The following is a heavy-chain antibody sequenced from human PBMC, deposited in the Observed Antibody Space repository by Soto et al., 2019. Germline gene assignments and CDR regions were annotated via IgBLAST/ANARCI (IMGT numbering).Heavy chain of an antibody. J-gene: IGHJ6*02. CDR1: GYTFTGYY. Sequence: QVQLVQSGAEVKKPGASVKVSCKASGYTFTGYYMHWLRQAPGQGLEWMGWINPNSGGTNYAQKFQGRVTMTRDTSISTAYMELSRLRSDDTAVYYCAREALSVAARYYYYYGMDVWGQGTTVTVSS. CDR2: INPNSGGT. V-gene: IGHV1-2*02. D-gene: IGHD6-6*01. CDR3: AREALSVAARYYYYYGMDV.